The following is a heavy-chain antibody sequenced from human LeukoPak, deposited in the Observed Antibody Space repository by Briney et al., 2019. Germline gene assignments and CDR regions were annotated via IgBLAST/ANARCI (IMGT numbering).Heavy chain of an antibody. V-gene: IGHV3-7*01. J-gene: IGHJ4*02. CDR2: IKEDGSEA. CDR3: SNGIYRNSY. Sequence: GGSLRLSCAASGFTFTSYWMAWVRQAPGKGLEWVSNIKEDGSEAYYADSVRGRFTTSRDDVKNSLFLQMHSLRAEDTAVYYCSNGIYRNSYWGQGTLVTVSS. CDR1: GFTFTSYW. D-gene: IGHD1-7*01.